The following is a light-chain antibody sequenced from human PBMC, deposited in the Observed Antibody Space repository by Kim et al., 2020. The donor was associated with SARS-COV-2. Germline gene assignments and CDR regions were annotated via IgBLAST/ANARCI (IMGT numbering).Light chain of an antibody. CDR2: AAS. CDR1: QSISNY. V-gene: IGKV1-17*03. J-gene: IGKJ4*01. CDR3: LRYKSYPLA. Sequence: DIQMTQSPSAMSVFLGARVTITCRASQSISNYLAWFQQKPGEVPKRLIYAASSLQSGVPSRFSGGGYRTEFTHSISSLQPEDSATFYCLRYKSYPLAFGGGTQVDI.